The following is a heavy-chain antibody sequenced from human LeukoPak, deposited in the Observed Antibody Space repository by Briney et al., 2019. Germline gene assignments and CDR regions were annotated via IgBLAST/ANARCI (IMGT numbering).Heavy chain of an antibody. CDR2: IIPIFGTA. Sequence: SVTVSCKASGGTFSSYAISWVRQAPGQGLEWMGGIIPIFGTANYAQKFQGRVTITADESTSTAYMELSSLRSEDTAVYYCARFEGPIAAAGTGDYYYGMDVWGQGTTVAVSS. V-gene: IGHV1-69*13. CDR3: ARFEGPIAAAGTGDYYYGMDV. CDR1: GGTFSSYA. J-gene: IGHJ6*02. D-gene: IGHD6-13*01.